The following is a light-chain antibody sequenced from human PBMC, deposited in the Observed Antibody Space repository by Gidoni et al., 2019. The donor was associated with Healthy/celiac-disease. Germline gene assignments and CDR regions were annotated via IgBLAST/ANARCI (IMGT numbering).Light chain of an antibody. J-gene: IGLJ3*02. CDR3: SSYTSSSTWV. V-gene: IGLV2-14*03. Sequence: QSALTQPASVSGSPGQSITISCTGTSSDVGGYNYVSWYQQHPGKAPKLMIYDVSNRPSGVSNRFAGSKSSNTASLTISGLQAEDEADYYGSSYTSSSTWVFGGGTKLTVL. CDR1: SSDVGGYNY. CDR2: DVS.